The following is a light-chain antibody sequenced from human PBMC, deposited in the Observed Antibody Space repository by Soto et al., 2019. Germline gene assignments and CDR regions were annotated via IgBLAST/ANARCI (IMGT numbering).Light chain of an antibody. Sequence: QSVLTQPAFVSGSPGQSITISCTGTSSDVGGYNYVSWYQQHPGKAPKLMIYDVTNRPSGVSNRFSGSKSGNTASLTISGLQAEDEADYYCSSYTSSSTPLVFGGGTKLTVL. V-gene: IGLV2-14*01. J-gene: IGLJ3*02. CDR3: SSYTSSSTPLV. CDR1: SSDVGGYNY. CDR2: DVT.